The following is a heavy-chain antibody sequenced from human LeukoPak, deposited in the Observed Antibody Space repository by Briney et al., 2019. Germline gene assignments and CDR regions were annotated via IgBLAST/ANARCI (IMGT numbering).Heavy chain of an antibody. CDR1: GFTFSSYA. Sequence: GGSLRLSCAASGFTFSSYAMHWVRQAPGKGLEWVAVISYDGSNKYYADSVKGRFTISRDNSKNTLYLQMNSLRAEDTAVYYCARDGEGVAAMDDAFDIWGQRTMVTVSS. CDR3: ARDGEGVAAMDDAFDI. V-gene: IGHV3-30-3*01. D-gene: IGHD2-15*01. CDR2: ISYDGSNK. J-gene: IGHJ3*02.